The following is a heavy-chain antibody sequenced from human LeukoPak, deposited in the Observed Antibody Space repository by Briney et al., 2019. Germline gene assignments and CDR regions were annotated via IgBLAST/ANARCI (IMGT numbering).Heavy chain of an antibody. CDR3: VVVTGTW. CDR2: ISWNSGSI. Sequence: PGGSLRLSCAASGFTFDDYAMHWVRQAPGKGLEWVSGISWNSGSIGYADSVKGRFTISRDNAKNSLYLQMNSLRAEDTAVYYCVVVTGTWWGQGTLVTVSS. J-gene: IGHJ4*02. D-gene: IGHD2-21*02. CDR1: GFTFDDYA. V-gene: IGHV3-9*01.